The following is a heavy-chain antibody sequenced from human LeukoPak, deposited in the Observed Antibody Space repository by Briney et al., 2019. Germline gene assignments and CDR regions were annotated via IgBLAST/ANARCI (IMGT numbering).Heavy chain of an antibody. Sequence: QTGGSLRLSCAASGFTFSSYAMSWVRQAPGKGLEWVSAISGSGTGTYYADSVKGRFTISRDNAKNTVYLQMNSLRAEDTPAYYCAKVRPASHGSAIFGDYWGQGPLVAFSP. CDR3: AKVRPASHGSAIFGDY. V-gene: IGHV3-23*01. CDR2: ISGSGTGT. J-gene: IGHJ4*02. CDR1: GFTFSSYA. D-gene: IGHD3-10*01.